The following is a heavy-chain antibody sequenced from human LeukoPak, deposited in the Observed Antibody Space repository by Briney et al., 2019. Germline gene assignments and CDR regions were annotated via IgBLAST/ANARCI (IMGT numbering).Heavy chain of an antibody. J-gene: IGHJ5*02. V-gene: IGHV5-51*01. CDR3: ARPKGYGPVSPIDP. D-gene: IGHD3-10*01. Sequence: LGASLKISSNGSGYSFTSYWIGWVRQMPGKGLEWRGIIYHGDSDTRYSPSLQGQVTISADKSINTSSLQWSSLKASDTAMYYCARPKGYGPVSPIDPWGQGTLVTVSS. CDR1: GYSFTSYW. CDR2: IYHGDSDT.